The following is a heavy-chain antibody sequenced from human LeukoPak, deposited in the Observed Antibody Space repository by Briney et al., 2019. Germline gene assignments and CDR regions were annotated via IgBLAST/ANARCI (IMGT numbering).Heavy chain of an antibody. CDR1: GYTFTSYG. CDR3: ARGVRGVIMYYYYYMDV. CDR2: ISAYNGNT. Sequence: ASVRVSCKASGYTFTSYGISWVRQAPGQGLEWMGWISAYNGNTNYAQKLQGRVTMTTDTSTSTAYMELRSLRSDDTAVYYCARGVRGVIMYYYYYMDVWGKGTTVTISS. D-gene: IGHD3-10*01. V-gene: IGHV1-18*01. J-gene: IGHJ6*03.